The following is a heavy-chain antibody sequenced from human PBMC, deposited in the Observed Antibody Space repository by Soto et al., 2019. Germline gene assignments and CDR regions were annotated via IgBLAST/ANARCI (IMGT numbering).Heavy chain of an antibody. CDR2: LYNAGST. J-gene: IGHJ6*02. V-gene: IGHV4-59*01. Sequence: SETLSLTCTVSGGSISKYYWSWIRQPPGKGLEWIGYLYNAGSTIYNPSLKSRVTISVDMSQNQFSLNLNYVTAADTAVYYCARDLWGYCGTDCYPLDVWGQGTTVTVSS. D-gene: IGHD2-21*02. CDR3: ARDLWGYCGTDCYPLDV. CDR1: GGSISKYY.